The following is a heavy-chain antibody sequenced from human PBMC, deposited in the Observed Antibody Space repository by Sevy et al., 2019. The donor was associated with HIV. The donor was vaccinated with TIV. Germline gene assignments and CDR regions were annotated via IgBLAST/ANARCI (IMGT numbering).Heavy chain of an antibody. J-gene: IGHJ4*02. D-gene: IGHD2-21*02. V-gene: IGHV3-9*03. Sequence: GGYLRLSCTASGFAFVDYTMHWVRQIPGKGLEWVAGIRWDTLNINYVDSVKGRFTISRDSAKNCLYLQMNSLRVDDMVLYYCMRSGDWPYYFDYWGQGTLVTVSS. CDR1: GFAFVDYT. CDR3: MRSGDWPYYFDY. CDR2: IRWDTLNI.